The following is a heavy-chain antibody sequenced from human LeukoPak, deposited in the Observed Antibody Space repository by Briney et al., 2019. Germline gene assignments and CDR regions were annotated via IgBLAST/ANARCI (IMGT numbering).Heavy chain of an antibody. V-gene: IGHV3-66*01. J-gene: IGHJ6*02. Sequence: GGSLRLSCAASGFTVSSNYMSWVRQAPGKGLEWVSVIYSGGSTYYADSVKGRSTISRDNSKNTLYLQMNSLRAEDTAVYYCAREPDYYYYGMDVWGQGTTVTVSS. CDR3: AREPDYYYYGMDV. CDR1: GFTVSSNY. CDR2: IYSGGST.